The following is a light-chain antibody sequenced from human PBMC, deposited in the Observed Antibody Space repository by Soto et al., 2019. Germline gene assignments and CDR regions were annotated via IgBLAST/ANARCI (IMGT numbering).Light chain of an antibody. CDR3: QQYCALPPT. Sequence: EIVLTQFPGALSLSPGERVTLSCRASQTVSNTYLAWYQQKSGQAPKFLIYGASNRATSIPDRFSGSGSGTDFTLTISRLEPDDFAVYYCQQYCALPPTFGGGTKVEIK. V-gene: IGKV3-20*01. CDR1: QTVSNTY. J-gene: IGKJ4*01. CDR2: GAS.